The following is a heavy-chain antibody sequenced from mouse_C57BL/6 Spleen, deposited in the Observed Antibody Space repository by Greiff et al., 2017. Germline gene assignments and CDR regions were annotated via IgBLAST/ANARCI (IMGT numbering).Heavy chain of an antibody. Sequence: EVQLKESVAELVRPGASVKLSCTASGFNIKNTYMHWVQQRPEQGLEWIGRIDPANGNTKYAPKFQGKATITADTSSNTAYLQLSSLTSEDTAIYYCAIPSMWYDRGSLYAMDYWGQGTSVTVSS. CDR3: AIPSMWYDRGSLYAMDY. CDR2: IDPANGNT. CDR1: GFNIKNTY. D-gene: IGHD2-14*01. V-gene: IGHV14-3*01. J-gene: IGHJ4*01.